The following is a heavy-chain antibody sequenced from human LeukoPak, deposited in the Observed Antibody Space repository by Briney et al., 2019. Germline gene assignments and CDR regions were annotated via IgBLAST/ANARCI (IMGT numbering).Heavy chain of an antibody. V-gene: IGHV3-23*01. D-gene: IGHD3-22*01. J-gene: IGHJ1*01. Sequence: SGGSLRLSCAASGFTFSSYAMSWVRHAPGKGLEWVSASSGSGGSTYYADSVKGRFTISRDNSKNTLYLQMNSLRAEDTAVYYCAKDRDSSGYYYFYEYFQHWGQGTLVTVSS. CDR3: AKDRDSSGYYYFYEYFQH. CDR2: SSGSGGST. CDR1: GFTFSSYA.